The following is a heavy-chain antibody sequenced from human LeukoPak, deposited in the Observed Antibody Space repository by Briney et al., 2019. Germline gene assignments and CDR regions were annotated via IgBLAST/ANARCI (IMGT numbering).Heavy chain of an antibody. CDR1: GFTFSSYS. CDR2: ISSSSSYI. CDR3: AKDITRDGDVVFDP. D-gene: IGHD2-21*01. J-gene: IGHJ5*02. V-gene: IGHV3-21*01. Sequence: GGSLRLSCAASGFTFSSYSMNWVRQAPGKGLEWVSSISSSSSYIYYADSVKGRFTISRDNAKNSLYLQMNSLRAEDTAVYYCAKDITRDGDVVFDPWGQGTLVTVSS.